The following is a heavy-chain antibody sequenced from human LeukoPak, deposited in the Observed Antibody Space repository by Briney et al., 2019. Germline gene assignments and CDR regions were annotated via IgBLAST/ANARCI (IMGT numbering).Heavy chain of an antibody. CDR3: ARRGELRNNWFDP. V-gene: IGHV5-51*01. Sequence: GESLKISCQGSGYSFTSYWIGWVRQMPGKGLEWMGIIYPGDSDTRYSPSFQGQVTISADKSISTAYLQWSSLKASDTAMYYCARRGELRNNWFDPWGQGTLVTVSS. CDR2: IYPGDSDT. CDR1: GYSFTSYW. J-gene: IGHJ5*02. D-gene: IGHD1-26*01.